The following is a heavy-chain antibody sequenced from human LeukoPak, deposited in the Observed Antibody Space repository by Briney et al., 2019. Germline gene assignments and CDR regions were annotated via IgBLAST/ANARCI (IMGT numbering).Heavy chain of an antibody. CDR2: IYYSGST. D-gene: IGHD5-24*01. CDR3: ARDRNGYNPLDY. Sequence: SQTLSLTCTVSGGSISSGDYYWSWIPQPPGKGLEWIGYIYYSGSTYYNPSLKSRVTISVHTSKNQFSLKLSSVTAADTAVYYCARDRNGYNPLDYWGQGTLVTVSS. V-gene: IGHV4-30-4*08. J-gene: IGHJ4*02. CDR1: GGSISSGDYY.